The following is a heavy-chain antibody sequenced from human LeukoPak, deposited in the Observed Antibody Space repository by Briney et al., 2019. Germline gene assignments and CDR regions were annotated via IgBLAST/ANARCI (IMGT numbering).Heavy chain of an antibody. D-gene: IGHD1-26*01. CDR2: IRYDGSNK. CDR1: GFTFSAYG. Sequence: GGSLRLSCAASGFTFSAYGMHWVRQAPGKGLEWVAFIRYDGSNKYYTDSVKGRFTISRDDSKSTLYLQMNSLRAEDTAVYFCARDSDKYSGSRYYYYYYMDVWGKGTTVTVSS. J-gene: IGHJ6*03. CDR3: ARDSDKYSGSRYYYYYYMDV. V-gene: IGHV3-30*02.